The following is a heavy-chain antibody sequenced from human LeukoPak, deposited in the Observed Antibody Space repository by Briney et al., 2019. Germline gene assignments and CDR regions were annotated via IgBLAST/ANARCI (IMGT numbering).Heavy chain of an antibody. Sequence: ASVKVSCKASGYTFTGYYMHWVRQAPGQGLEWMGWINPNSGGTNYAQKFQGRVTMTRDTSISTAYMELSRLRSDDTAVYYCATACIVADHGLDYWGQGTLVTVSS. D-gene: IGHD6-25*01. CDR2: INPNSGGT. J-gene: IGHJ4*02. V-gene: IGHV1-2*02. CDR1: GYTFTGYY. CDR3: ATACIVADHGLDY.